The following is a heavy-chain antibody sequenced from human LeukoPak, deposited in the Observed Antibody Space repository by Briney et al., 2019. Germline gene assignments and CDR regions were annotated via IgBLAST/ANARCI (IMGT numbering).Heavy chain of an antibody. Sequence: GGSLRLSCAASGFTFSSYAMSWVRQAPGKGLEWVSAISGSGGSTYYADSVKGRFTISRDNAKNSLYLQMNSLRAEDTAVYYCVESGSGTPDYWGQGTLVTVSS. J-gene: IGHJ4*02. V-gene: IGHV3-23*01. D-gene: IGHD3-10*01. CDR2: ISGSGGST. CDR1: GFTFSSYA. CDR3: VESGSGTPDY.